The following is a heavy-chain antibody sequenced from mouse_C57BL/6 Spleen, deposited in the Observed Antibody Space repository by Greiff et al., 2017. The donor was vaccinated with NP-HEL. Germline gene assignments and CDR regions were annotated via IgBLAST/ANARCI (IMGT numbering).Heavy chain of an antibody. CDR3: ARWNYGSSPLGFDV. Sequence: VQLQQPGAELVRPGSSVKLSCKASGYTFTSYWMDWVKQRPGQGLEWIGNIYPSDSETHYNQKFKDKATLTVDKSSSTAYMQLSSLTSEDSAVYYCARWNYGSSPLGFDVWGTGTTVTVSS. V-gene: IGHV1-61*01. D-gene: IGHD1-1*01. CDR2: IYPSDSET. J-gene: IGHJ1*03. CDR1: GYTFTSYW.